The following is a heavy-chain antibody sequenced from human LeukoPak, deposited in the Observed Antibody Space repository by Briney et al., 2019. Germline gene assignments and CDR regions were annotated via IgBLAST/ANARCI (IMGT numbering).Heavy chain of an antibody. J-gene: IGHJ4*02. CDR1: QFSFNTHS. D-gene: IGHD1-26*01. V-gene: IGHV3-23*01. Sequence: GGSLRLSCAASQFSFNTHSMSWVRQAPGKGLEWVSSISGRNNGAYTYYADSVEGRFTISRDSSKNTVYLHMNSLRGEDTAVYYCARGTSGAYYQFDYWGQGALVTVSS. CDR3: ARGTSGAYYQFDY. CDR2: ISGRNNGAYT.